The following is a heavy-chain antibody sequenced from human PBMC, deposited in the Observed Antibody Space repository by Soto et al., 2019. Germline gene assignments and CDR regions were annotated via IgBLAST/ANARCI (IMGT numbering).Heavy chain of an antibody. D-gene: IGHD3-16*02. J-gene: IGHJ4*02. CDR2: IKHDTSEA. CDR1: GFKFSDYW. CDR3: ARDGLLFSGPYRPSRFDY. Sequence: LRLSCAASGFKFSDYWMSWVRQAPGKGLEWVGNIKHDTSEAHYADSVKGRFTITRDNIKNFLFLQMNGLRSDDTASYYCARDGLLFSGPYRPSRFDYWGLGTLVTVS. V-gene: IGHV3-7*03.